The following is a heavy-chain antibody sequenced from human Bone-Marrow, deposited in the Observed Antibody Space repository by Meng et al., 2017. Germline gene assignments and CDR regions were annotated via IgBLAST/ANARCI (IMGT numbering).Heavy chain of an antibody. Sequence: VQLVQSGAEVKKPGASVKVSCKASGYTFTGYYMHWVRQAPGQGLEWMGIINPSGGSTSYAQKFQGRVTMTRDTSTSTVYMELSSLRSEDTAVYYCARQADSSGYYFRYFDLWGRGTLVTVSS. CDR1: GYTFTGYY. J-gene: IGHJ2*01. CDR2: INPSGGST. D-gene: IGHD3-22*01. CDR3: ARQADSSGYYFRYFDL. V-gene: IGHV1-46*01.